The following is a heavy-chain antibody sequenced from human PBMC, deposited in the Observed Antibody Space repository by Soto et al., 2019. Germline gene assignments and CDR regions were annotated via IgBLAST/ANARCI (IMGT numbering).Heavy chain of an antibody. J-gene: IGHJ6*02. CDR3: ARGTDYTQIASYHYGMDV. CDR1: GGSISGYY. Sequence: SETLSLTCTVSGGSISGYYWSWIRQPPGKGLEWIGHAYYSGSTNYDPSLKSRVTISVDMSKNQVSLRLTSVTAADTAVYYCARGTDYTQIASYHYGMDVWGQGTSVTVSS. V-gene: IGHV4-59*01. CDR2: AYYSGST. D-gene: IGHD4-4*01.